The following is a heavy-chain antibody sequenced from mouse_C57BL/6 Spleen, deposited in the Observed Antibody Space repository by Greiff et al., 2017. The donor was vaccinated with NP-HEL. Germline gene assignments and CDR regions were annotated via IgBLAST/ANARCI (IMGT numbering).Heavy chain of an antibody. CDR3: ALIYYDYDVDY. CDR1: GYAFSSSW. Sequence: VQLQESGPELVKPGASVKISCKASGYAFSSSWMNWVKQRPGKGLEWIGRIYPGDGDTNYNGKFKGKATLTADKSSSTAYMQLSSLTSEDSAVYFCALIYYDYDVDYWGQGTTLTVSS. V-gene: IGHV1-82*01. CDR2: IYPGDGDT. J-gene: IGHJ2*01. D-gene: IGHD2-4*01.